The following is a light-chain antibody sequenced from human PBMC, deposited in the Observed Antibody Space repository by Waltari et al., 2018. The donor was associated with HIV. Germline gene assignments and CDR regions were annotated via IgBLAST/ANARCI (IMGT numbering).Light chain of an antibody. Sequence: SYVVTQPPSVSVAPGQTATITCGGNDIGRKSVHWNQQKPGQAPVLVVHDDRDRPSGIPELFSGSNSGNSATLARSRVEAGDEADYYCQVWDSSSAHVVFGGGTNLTVL. CDR2: DDR. CDR3: QVWDSSSAHVV. CDR1: DIGRKS. J-gene: IGLJ2*01. V-gene: IGLV3-21*02.